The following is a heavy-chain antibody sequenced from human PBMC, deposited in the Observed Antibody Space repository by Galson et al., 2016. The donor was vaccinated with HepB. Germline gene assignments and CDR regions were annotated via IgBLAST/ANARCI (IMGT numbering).Heavy chain of an antibody. CDR3: VKSVDN. Sequence: SLRLSCAASGFTFSRFWMNWVRQAPGKGLEWVGNVKPDGSEKYYVNSVKGRFTISRDTVKNSMYLQMNSLRAEDTAVYYCVKSVDNWGQGTLVTVSS. CDR2: VKPDGSEK. CDR1: GFTFSRFW. V-gene: IGHV3-7*03. J-gene: IGHJ4*02.